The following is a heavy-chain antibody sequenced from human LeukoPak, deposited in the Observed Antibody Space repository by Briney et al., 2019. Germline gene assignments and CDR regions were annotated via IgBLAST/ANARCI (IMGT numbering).Heavy chain of an antibody. CDR2: ISGSGGST. D-gene: IGHD3-3*01. Sequence: PGGSLRLSCAASGFTFSSYAMSWVRQAPGKGLEWVSAISGSGGSTYYADSVKGRFTISRDNSKNTLYLQMNSLRAEDTAVYYCAKDSGPVLRFLEWLLYDAFDIWGQGTMVTVSS. V-gene: IGHV3-23*01. J-gene: IGHJ3*02. CDR3: AKDSGPVLRFLEWLLYDAFDI. CDR1: GFTFSSYA.